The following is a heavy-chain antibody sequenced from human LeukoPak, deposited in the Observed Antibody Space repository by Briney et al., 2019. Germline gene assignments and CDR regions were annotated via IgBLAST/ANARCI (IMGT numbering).Heavy chain of an antibody. D-gene: IGHD3-3*01. CDR2: ISSSGSTI. V-gene: IGHV3-11*04. CDR1: GFTFSDYY. Sequence: GGSLSLSCAASGFTFSDYYMSWIRQAPGKGLEWVSYISSSGSTIYYADSVKGRFTISRDNAKNSLYLQMNSLRAEDTAVYYCARDLYDPSPFDIWGQGTMVTVSS. J-gene: IGHJ3*02. CDR3: ARDLYDPSPFDI.